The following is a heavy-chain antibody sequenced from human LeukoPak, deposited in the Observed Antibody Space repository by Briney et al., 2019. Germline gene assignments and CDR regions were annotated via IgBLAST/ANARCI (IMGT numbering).Heavy chain of an antibody. V-gene: IGHV1-69*01. J-gene: IGHJ3*02. Sequence: GFSVKVPCKASGGTFSSYVISWVRQAPGQGLEWMGGIIPAFGPTNYAQRFQGRLTLTADVSASTAYMALSSLTSDDTAVYYCAREGEPAMTLVRGEAFDIWSQGTMVIVSS. CDR3: AREGEPAMTLVRGEAFDI. CDR1: GGTFSSYV. CDR2: IIPAFGPT. D-gene: IGHD3-10*01.